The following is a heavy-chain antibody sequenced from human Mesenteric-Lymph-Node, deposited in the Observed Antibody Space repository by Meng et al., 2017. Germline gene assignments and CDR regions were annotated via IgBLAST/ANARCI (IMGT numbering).Heavy chain of an antibody. CDR1: GFTFSSYA. Sequence: GESLKISCAASGFTFSSYAMSWVRQAPEKGLEWVSAISGSGGSTYYADSVKGRFTISRDNSKNTLYLQMNSLRAEDTAVYYCAKDHQYSGYDARVDYWGQGTLVTVSS. D-gene: IGHD5-12*01. CDR3: AKDHQYSGYDARVDY. V-gene: IGHV3-23*01. J-gene: IGHJ4*02. CDR2: ISGSGGST.